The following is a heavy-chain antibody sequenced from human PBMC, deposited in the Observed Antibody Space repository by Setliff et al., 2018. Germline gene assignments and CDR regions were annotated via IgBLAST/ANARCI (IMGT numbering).Heavy chain of an antibody. CDR1: GYTFSNYG. CDR2: ISAYSGNT. V-gene: IGHV1-18*01. D-gene: IGHD2-2*01. CDR3: SSLVRYCTTTSCQGASGAEF. J-gene: IGHJ4*02. Sequence: ASVKVSCKASGYTFSNYGITWVRQAPGQGLEWMGWISAYSGNTKYAQKLQGRVTMTTDTSTTTAYLELRSLTSDDTAVYYCSSLVRYCTTTSCQGASGAEFWGQGTLVTVSS.